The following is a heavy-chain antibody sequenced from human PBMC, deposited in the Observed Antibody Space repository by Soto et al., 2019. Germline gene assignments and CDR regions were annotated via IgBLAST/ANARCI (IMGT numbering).Heavy chain of an antibody. CDR3: TLRDYYDSSDDAFDI. V-gene: IGHV3-15*07. CDR1: GFTFSNAW. J-gene: IGHJ3*02. D-gene: IGHD3-22*01. Sequence: EVQLVESGGGLVKPGGSLRLSCAASGFTFSNAWMNWVRQAPGKGLEWVGRIKSKTDGGTTDYAAPVKGRFNISRDDSKNTLYLQMNSLKTEDTAVYYCTLRDYYDSSDDAFDIWGQGTMVTVSS. CDR2: IKSKTDGGTT.